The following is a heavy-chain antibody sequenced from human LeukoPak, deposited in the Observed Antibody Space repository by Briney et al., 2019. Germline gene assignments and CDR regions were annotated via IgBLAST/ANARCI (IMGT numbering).Heavy chain of an antibody. CDR1: GCTVSSNY. Sequence: GGSLRLSCAASGCTVSSNYMSWVRQAPGKGLEWVSVIYSGGSTYYADSVKGRFTISRDNSKNTLYLQMNSLRAEDTAVCYCARGTGRGYSYGYYGAFDIWGQGTMVTVSS. J-gene: IGHJ3*02. CDR2: IYSGGST. V-gene: IGHV3-66*01. D-gene: IGHD5-18*01. CDR3: ARGTGRGYSYGYYGAFDI.